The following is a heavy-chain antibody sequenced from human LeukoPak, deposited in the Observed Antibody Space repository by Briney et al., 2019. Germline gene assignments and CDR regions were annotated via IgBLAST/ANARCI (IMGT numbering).Heavy chain of an antibody. V-gene: IGHV4-31*03. CDR2: IYHTWTT. CDR1: GDFISSGGYY. CDR3: ARASTYFDN. J-gene: IGHJ4*02. Sequence: SEPLSLTCTVSGDFISSGGYYWSWIRQHPGKGLEWIGYIYHTWTTYYNPSLKSRVSLSVDTSKNQFSLKLSSVTAADTAVYYCARASTYFDNWGQGTLVAVSS.